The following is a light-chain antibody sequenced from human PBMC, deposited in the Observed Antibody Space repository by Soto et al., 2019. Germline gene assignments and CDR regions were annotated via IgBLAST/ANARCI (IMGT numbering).Light chain of an antibody. Sequence: DIQMTQSPSTLSASVGDRVTITCRASQSISSWLAWYQQKPGKAPKLLIYDASSLESGVPSRFSGSGSGTEFTLTIRSLKPDDFATDYCQQYNSYWTVGQGTKVEIK. J-gene: IGKJ1*01. CDR3: QQYNSYWT. CDR1: QSISSW. CDR2: DAS. V-gene: IGKV1-5*01.